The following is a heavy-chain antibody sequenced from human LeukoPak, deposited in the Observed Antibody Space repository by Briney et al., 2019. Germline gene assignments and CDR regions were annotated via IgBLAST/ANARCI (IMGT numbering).Heavy chain of an antibody. CDR2: INPSGGST. Sequence: GASVKVSCKASGYTFTSYYMHWVRQAPGQGLEWMGIINPSGGSTSYAQKFQGRVTMTRNTSISTAYMELSSLRSEDTAVYYCARGEEYYDFWSGYHLYYFDYWGQGTLVTVSS. V-gene: IGHV1-46*01. D-gene: IGHD3-3*01. CDR3: ARGEEYYDFWSGYHLYYFDY. J-gene: IGHJ4*02. CDR1: GYTFTSYY.